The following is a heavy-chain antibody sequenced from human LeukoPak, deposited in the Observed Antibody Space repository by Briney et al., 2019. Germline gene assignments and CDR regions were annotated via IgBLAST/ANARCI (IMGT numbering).Heavy chain of an antibody. CDR1: GGSFSGYY. Sequence: PSETLSLTCAVYGGSFSGYYWSWIRQPPGKGLEWIGEINHSGSTNYNPSLKSRVTISVDTSKNQFSLKLSSVTAADTAVYYCARASSSWYSHAFDIWGQGTMVTVSS. V-gene: IGHV4-34*01. D-gene: IGHD6-13*01. CDR3: ARASSSWYSHAFDI. CDR2: INHSGST. J-gene: IGHJ3*02.